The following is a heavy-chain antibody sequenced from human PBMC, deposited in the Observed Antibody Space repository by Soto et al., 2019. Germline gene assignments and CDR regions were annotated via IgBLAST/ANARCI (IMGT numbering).Heavy chain of an antibody. Sequence: QVQLVQSGAEVKKPGASVKVSCKASGYTFTSYGISWVRQAPGQGLEWMGWISAYNGNTNYAQNLQGRVTMTTDTSTSTAYMELRSLRSDDTAVYYCASASGLGYCSSTSCDYYGMDVWGQGTTVTVSS. J-gene: IGHJ6*02. CDR3: ASASGLGYCSSTSCDYYGMDV. D-gene: IGHD2-2*01. V-gene: IGHV1-18*01. CDR1: GYTFTSYG. CDR2: ISAYNGNT.